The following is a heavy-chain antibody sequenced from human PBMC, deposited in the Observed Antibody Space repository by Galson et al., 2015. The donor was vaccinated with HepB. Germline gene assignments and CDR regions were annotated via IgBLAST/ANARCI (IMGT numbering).Heavy chain of an antibody. CDR3: ARASYYYDISGYHEGSNWFDS. CDR1: GYTLTDYY. V-gene: IGHV1-2*02. J-gene: IGHJ5*01. Sequence: SVKVSCKASGYTLTDYYMHWVRQAPGQGLEWMGWIDPNSDATKYSQKFQGRVTMTRDTSISTAYLELSSLGSDDTAMYYCARASYYYDISGYHEGSNWFDSWGQGTLVTVSS. D-gene: IGHD3-22*01. CDR2: IDPNSDAT.